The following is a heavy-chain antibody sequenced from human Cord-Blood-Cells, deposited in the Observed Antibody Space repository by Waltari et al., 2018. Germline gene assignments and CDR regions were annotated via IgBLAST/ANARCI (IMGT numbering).Heavy chain of an antibody. CDR2: MNPNSGNT. Sequence: QVQLVQSGAEVKTPGASVQVSCKASGYTFTSYDINWVRAATGQGLEWMGWMNPNSGNTGYAQKFQGRVTMTRNNSISTAYMELSSLRSEDTAVYYCARVDSYGYCTNGVCYDYWGQGTLVTVSS. CDR3: ARVDSYGYCTNGVCYDY. CDR1: GYTFTSYD. V-gene: IGHV1-8*01. J-gene: IGHJ4*02. D-gene: IGHD2-8*01.